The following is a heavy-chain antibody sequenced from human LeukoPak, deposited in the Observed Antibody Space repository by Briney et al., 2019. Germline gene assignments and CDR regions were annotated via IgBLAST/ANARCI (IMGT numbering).Heavy chain of an antibody. CDR1: GITFSTYS. CDR2: ITASGTAM. V-gene: IGHV3-48*02. J-gene: IGHJ4*02. CDR3: ASSGSYRFDY. D-gene: IGHD1-26*01. Sequence: GGSLRLSCAASGITFSTYSMNWVRQAPGKGLEWVSHITASGTAMFYADSVKGRFTISRDNAKNSLYLQMNSLRDEDTAVYYCASSGSYRFDYWGQGTLVTVSS.